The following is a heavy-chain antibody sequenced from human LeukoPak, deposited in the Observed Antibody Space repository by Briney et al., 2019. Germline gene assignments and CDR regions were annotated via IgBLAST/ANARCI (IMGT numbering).Heavy chain of an antibody. D-gene: IGHD6-13*01. J-gene: IGHJ3*02. CDR1: GFTFSSYE. Sequence: HPGGSLRLSCVASGFTFSSYEMNWVRQAPGKGLEWVSYISSSGSTTYYGDSVKGRFTISRDNSKNTLYLQMNSLRTEDTAVYYCAKGVSSSWSNDAFDIWGQGTMVTVSS. CDR3: AKGVSSSWSNDAFDI. V-gene: IGHV3-48*03. CDR2: ISSSGSTT.